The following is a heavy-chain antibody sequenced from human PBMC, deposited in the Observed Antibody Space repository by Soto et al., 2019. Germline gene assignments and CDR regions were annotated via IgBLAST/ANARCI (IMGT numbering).Heavy chain of an antibody. J-gene: IGHJ4*02. D-gene: IGHD6-19*01. CDR2: IYYSGST. Sequence: SETLSLTCTVSGGSISSYYWSWIRQPPGKGLEWIGYIYYSGSTNYNPSLKSRVTISVDTSKNQFSLKLSSVTAADTAVYYCASSSGWYYFDYWGQGTLVTVSS. CDR1: GGSISSYY. CDR3: ASSSGWYYFDY. V-gene: IGHV4-59*01.